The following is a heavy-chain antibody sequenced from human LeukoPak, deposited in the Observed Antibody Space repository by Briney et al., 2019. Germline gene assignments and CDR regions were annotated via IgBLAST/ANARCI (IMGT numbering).Heavy chain of an antibody. V-gene: IGHV1-2*02. CDR2: INPNSGGT. CDR1: GYTFTGYY. J-gene: IGHJ6*02. D-gene: IGHD3-3*01. Sequence: ASVKVSCKASGYTFTGYYMHWVRQAPGQGLEWMGWINPNSGGTNYAQKFQGRVTMTRDTSISTAYMELSRLRSDDTAVYYCAVAPLRFLEWSRGDSMDVWGQGTTVTVSS. CDR3: AVAPLRFLEWSRGDSMDV.